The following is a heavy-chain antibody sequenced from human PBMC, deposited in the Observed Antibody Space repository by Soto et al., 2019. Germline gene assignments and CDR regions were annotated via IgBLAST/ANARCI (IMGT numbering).Heavy chain of an antibody. J-gene: IGHJ3*01. D-gene: IGHD4-17*01. CDR1: GFTFSYYW. CDR2: IHSDGSST. CDR3: ASGDRGAFDL. Sequence: EVQLVESEGGLVQPGGSLRLSCAASGFTFSYYWMHWVRQAPGQGLVWVSRIHSDGSSTTYADSVKGRITISRDNAKNTLYLQMNSLRAEDTAVYYCASGDRGAFDLWGQGTMVTVSS. V-gene: IGHV3-74*01.